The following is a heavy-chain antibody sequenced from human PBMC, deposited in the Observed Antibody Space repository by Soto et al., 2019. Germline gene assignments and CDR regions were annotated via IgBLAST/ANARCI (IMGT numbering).Heavy chain of an antibody. V-gene: IGHV3-30*18. J-gene: IGHJ3*02. D-gene: IGHD2-15*01. Sequence: GGSLRLSCAASGFTFSSYGMHWVRQAPGKGLEWVAVISYDGSNKYYADSVKGRFTISRDNSKNTLYLQMDSLRAEDTAVYHCAKDWVVWRFEPFDIWGQGTMVTVSS. CDR1: GFTFSSYG. CDR2: ISYDGSNK. CDR3: AKDWVVWRFEPFDI.